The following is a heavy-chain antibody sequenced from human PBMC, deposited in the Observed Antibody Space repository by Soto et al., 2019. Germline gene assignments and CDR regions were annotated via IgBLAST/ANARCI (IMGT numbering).Heavy chain of an antibody. D-gene: IGHD3-22*01. Sequence: HPGGSLRLSCAASGFNFSGYAMTWVRQAPGKGLEWVSSISGFGGHTYYADSVKGRFTVSRGTSDTTSYLEMSGLRADDAGVYFCAKAFYFDGSGYAFDIWGRGTMVTVSS. V-gene: IGHV3-23*01. J-gene: IGHJ3*02. CDR3: AKAFYFDGSGYAFDI. CDR2: ISGFGGHT. CDR1: GFNFSGYA.